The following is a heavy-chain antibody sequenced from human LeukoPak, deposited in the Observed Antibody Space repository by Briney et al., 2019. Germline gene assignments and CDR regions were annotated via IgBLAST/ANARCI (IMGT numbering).Heavy chain of an antibody. J-gene: IGHJ3*02. D-gene: IGHD5-18*01. Sequence: GGSLRLSCAASGFTFSDYYVSWIRQAPGKGLEWVSYISSSGSTIYYADSVKGRFTISRDNAKNSLYLQMNSLRAEDTAVYYCARDHTAMVLMGAFDIWGQGTMVTVSS. V-gene: IGHV3-11*01. CDR1: GFTFSDYY. CDR3: ARDHTAMVLMGAFDI. CDR2: ISSSGSTI.